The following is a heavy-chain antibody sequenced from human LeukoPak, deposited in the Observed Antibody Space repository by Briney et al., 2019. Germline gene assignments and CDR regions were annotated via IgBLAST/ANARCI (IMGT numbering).Heavy chain of an antibody. Sequence: ASVKVSCKASGYTFTGYYMHWVRQAPGQGLEWMGWINPNSGGTNYAQKFQGRVTMTRDTSISTAYMELSRLRSDDTAVYYCAGDVSSSSFFYWFDPWGQGTLVTVSS. CDR2: INPNSGGT. J-gene: IGHJ5*02. CDR3: AGDVSSSSFFYWFDP. CDR1: GYTFTGYY. D-gene: IGHD6-6*01. V-gene: IGHV1-2*02.